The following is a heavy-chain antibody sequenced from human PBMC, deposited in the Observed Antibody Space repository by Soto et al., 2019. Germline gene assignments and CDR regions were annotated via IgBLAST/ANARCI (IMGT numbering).Heavy chain of an antibody. V-gene: IGHV3-11*01. Sequence: QVQLVESGGGLVKPGGSLRLSCAASGFTFSDYYMSWIRQAPGKGLEWVSYISNSGGTIYYAESVKGRFTISRDNAKNSLYLQMNSLRAEDTAVYYCASSSRFLEWSDYWGQGTLVTVSS. CDR2: ISNSGGTI. D-gene: IGHD3-3*01. J-gene: IGHJ4*02. CDR1: GFTFSDYY. CDR3: ASSSRFLEWSDY.